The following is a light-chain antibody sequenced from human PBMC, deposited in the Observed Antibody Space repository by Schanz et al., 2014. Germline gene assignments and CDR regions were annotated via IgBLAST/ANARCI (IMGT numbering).Light chain of an antibody. CDR2: GAS. J-gene: IGKJ1*01. CDR3: QQYVESPGT. CDR1: RSIRTN. Sequence: EIVMTQSPATLSVSPGERATLSCRASRSIRTNLAWYQQKPGQAPRLLIYGASTRATGIPARFSGSRSGTDFTLTINRLEAEDFAVYYCQQYVESPGTFGQGTRLEI. V-gene: IGKV3D-15*01.